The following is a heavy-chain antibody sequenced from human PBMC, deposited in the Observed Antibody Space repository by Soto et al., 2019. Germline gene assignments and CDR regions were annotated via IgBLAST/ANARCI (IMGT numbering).Heavy chain of an antibody. V-gene: IGHV3-7*04. CDR2: IKQDGSEK. Sequence: EVQLVESGGGLVQPGGSLRLSCAASGFTFSSYWMSWVRQAPGKGLEWVANIKQDGSEKYYVESVKGRFTISRDNAKNSLYLQMNSLRAEDTAVYYCARGGYDSSGYYIPFDYWGQGTLVTVSS. J-gene: IGHJ4*02. CDR3: ARGGYDSSGYYIPFDY. CDR1: GFTFSSYW. D-gene: IGHD3-22*01.